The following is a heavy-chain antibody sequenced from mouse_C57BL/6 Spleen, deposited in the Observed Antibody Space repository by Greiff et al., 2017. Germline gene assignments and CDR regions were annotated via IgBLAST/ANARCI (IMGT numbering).Heavy chain of an antibody. J-gene: IGHJ2*01. CDR3: ARGGAYYSNSGDY. Sequence: QVQLKQPGAELVKPGASVKMSCKASGYTFTSYWITWVKQRPGQGLEWIGDIYPGSGSTNYNEKFKSKATLTVDTSSSTAYMQLSSLTSEDSAVYYCARGGAYYSNSGDYWGQGTTRTVSS. V-gene: IGHV1-55*01. CDR1: GYTFTSYW. CDR2: IYPGSGST. D-gene: IGHD2-5*01.